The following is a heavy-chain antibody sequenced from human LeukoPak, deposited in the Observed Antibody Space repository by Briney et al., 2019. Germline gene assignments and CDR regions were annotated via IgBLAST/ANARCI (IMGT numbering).Heavy chain of an antibody. CDR2: INAGNGNT. Sequence: ALVKVSCKASGYTFTSYAMHWVRQAPGQRLEWMGWINAGNGNTKYSQKFQGRVTITRDTSASTAYMELSSLRSEDTAVYYCARSHLGYCTNGVCYPIDYWGQGTLVTVSS. CDR3: ARSHLGYCTNGVCYPIDY. CDR1: GYTFTSYA. J-gene: IGHJ4*02. D-gene: IGHD2-8*01. V-gene: IGHV1-3*01.